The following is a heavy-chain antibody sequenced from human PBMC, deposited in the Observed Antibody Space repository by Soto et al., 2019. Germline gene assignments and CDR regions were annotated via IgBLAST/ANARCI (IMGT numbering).Heavy chain of an antibody. CDR1: GFTFSSHA. D-gene: IGHD6-19*01. CDR2: IGASSGRP. CDR3: AKVGLGIGVAGGDY. Sequence: GGSLRLSCAASGFTFSSHAMSWVRQAPGKGLEWVSAIGASSGRPDYADSVKGRFTISRDNSKKTLFLQMNSLRAEDTALYYCAKVGLGIGVAGGDYWGQGTPVTVSS. V-gene: IGHV3-23*01. J-gene: IGHJ4*02.